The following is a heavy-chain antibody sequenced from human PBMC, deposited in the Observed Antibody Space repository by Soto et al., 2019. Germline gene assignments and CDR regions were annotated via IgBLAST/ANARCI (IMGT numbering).Heavy chain of an antibody. CDR2: IYYSGST. Sequence: PSETLSLTCTVSGGSISSGGYYWSWIRQHPGKGLEWIGYIYYSGSTYYNPSLKSRVTISVDTSKNQFSLKLSSVTAADTAVYYCARGSSSGWFDPWGQGTLVTVSS. J-gene: IGHJ5*02. CDR1: GGSISSGGYY. CDR3: ARGSSSGWFDP. D-gene: IGHD6-6*01. V-gene: IGHV4-31*03.